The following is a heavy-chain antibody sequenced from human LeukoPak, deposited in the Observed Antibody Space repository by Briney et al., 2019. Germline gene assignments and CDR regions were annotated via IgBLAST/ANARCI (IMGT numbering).Heavy chain of an antibody. CDR1: GHTLRDLS. V-gene: IGHV1-24*01. CDR3: ATDVIGLIKIVRRPFDI. Sequence: ASVKVSCKLSGHTLRDLSMHWVRQAPGRGLEWMGGFDPEHGEIVYTQKFQGRITLTEDTSTDTAYMNLSSLTSDDTAVYYCATDVIGLIKIVRRPFDIWGPGTMLTVSS. CDR2: FDPEHGEI. J-gene: IGHJ3*02. D-gene: IGHD2-21*01.